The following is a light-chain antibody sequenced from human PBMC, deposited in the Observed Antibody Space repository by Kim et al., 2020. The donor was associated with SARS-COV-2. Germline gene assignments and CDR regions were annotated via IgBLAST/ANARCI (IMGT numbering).Light chain of an antibody. CDR1: QDITKY. V-gene: IGKV1-33*01. CDR3: QQYDNLPIT. Sequence: ASVGDRCTITCQASQDITKYLNWYQQKPGKAPKLLIYGASDLETGVPSRFSGSGSGTDFTFTITSLQPEDIATYYCQQYDNLPITFGQGTRLEIK. J-gene: IGKJ5*01. CDR2: GAS.